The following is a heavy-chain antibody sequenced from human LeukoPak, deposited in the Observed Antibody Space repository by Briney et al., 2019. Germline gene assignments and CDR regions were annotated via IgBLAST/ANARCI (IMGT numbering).Heavy chain of an antibody. CDR1: GFSFSGSA. V-gene: IGHV3-73*01. CDR2: IRRKGNDYAT. J-gene: IGHJ4*02. CDR3: ARLGGSPPYFDY. D-gene: IGHD3-16*01. Sequence: GGSLRLSCAASGFSFSGSAIHWVRQASGKGLEWVGHIRRKGNDYATAYTASVKGRFTISRDDSKNTAFLQMDSLKTEDTAVYSCARLGGSPPYFDYWGQGTLVTVSS.